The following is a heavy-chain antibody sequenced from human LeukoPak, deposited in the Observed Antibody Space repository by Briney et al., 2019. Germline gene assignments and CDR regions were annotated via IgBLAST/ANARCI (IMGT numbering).Heavy chain of an antibody. J-gene: IGHJ4*02. Sequence: SETLSLTCTVSGGSVSSGSYYWSWIRQPPGKGLEWIGYIYYSGSTNYNPSLKSRVTISVDTSKNQFSLKLSSVTAADTAVYYCARVAYSGYADNLFDYWGQGTLVTVSS. V-gene: IGHV4-61*01. CDR2: IYYSGST. CDR1: GGSVSSGSYY. D-gene: IGHD5-12*01. CDR3: ARVAYSGYADNLFDY.